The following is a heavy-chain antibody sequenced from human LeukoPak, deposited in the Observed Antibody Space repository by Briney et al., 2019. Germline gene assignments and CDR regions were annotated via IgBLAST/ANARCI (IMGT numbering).Heavy chain of an antibody. CDR3: ARGPCSSTSRSIGWFDP. D-gene: IGHD2-2*01. CDR2: INHSGST. CDR1: GGSFSGYY. J-gene: IGHJ5*02. Sequence: SETLSLTCAVYGGSFSGYYWSWIRQPPGKGLEWIGEINHSGSTNYNPSLKSRVTISVDTSKNQFSLKLSSVTAADTAVYYCARGPCSSTSRSIGWFDPWGQGTLVTVSS. V-gene: IGHV4-34*01.